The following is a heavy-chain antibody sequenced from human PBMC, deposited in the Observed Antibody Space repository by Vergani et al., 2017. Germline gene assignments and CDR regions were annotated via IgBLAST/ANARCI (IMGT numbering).Heavy chain of an antibody. V-gene: IGHV4-39*07. CDR1: GGSISSSSYY. CDR3: ARDSYYYGSVLFDP. J-gene: IGHJ5*02. Sequence: QLQLQESGPGLVKPSETLSLTCTVSGGSISSSSYYWGWIRQPPGKGLEWIGSIYTSGSTNYNPSLKSRVTISVDTSKNQFSLKLSSVTAADTAVYYCARDSYYYGSVLFDPWGQGTLVTVSS. D-gene: IGHD3-10*01. CDR2: IYTSGST.